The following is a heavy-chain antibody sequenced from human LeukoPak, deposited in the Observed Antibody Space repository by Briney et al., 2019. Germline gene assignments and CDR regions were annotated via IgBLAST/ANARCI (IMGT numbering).Heavy chain of an antibody. CDR2: IYHTGST. V-gene: IGHV4-59*01. D-gene: IGHD3-22*01. CDR1: GGSINNYY. J-gene: IGHJ4*02. Sequence: PSETLSLTCTVSGGSINNYYWSWIRQPPGKGLEWIGYIYHTGSTYYNRSLESRVTMSVDTSKNQFSLRLRSMTAADTARYFCARDSSGYFFLPFDYWGRGILVTVSS. CDR3: ARDSSGYFFLPFDY.